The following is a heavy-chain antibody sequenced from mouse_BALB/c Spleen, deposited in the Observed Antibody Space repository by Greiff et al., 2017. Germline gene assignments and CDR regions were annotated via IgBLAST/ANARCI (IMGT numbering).Heavy chain of an antibody. Sequence: EVKLVESGPGLVKPSQSLSLTCSVTGYSITSGYYWNWIRQFPGNKLEWMGYISYDGSNNYNPSLKNRISITRDTSKNQFFLKLNSVTTEDTATYYCARGGEYDGYYPAWFAYWGQGTLVTVSA. J-gene: IGHJ3*01. CDR2: ISYDGSN. CDR1: GYSITSGYY. V-gene: IGHV3-6*02. CDR3: ARGGEYDGYYPAWFAY. D-gene: IGHD2-3*01.